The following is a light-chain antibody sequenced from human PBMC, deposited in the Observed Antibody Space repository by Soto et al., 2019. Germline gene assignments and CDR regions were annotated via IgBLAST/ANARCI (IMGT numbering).Light chain of an antibody. CDR3: QQSDSTPLT. V-gene: IGKV1-39*01. CDR2: TAS. J-gene: IGKJ5*01. CDR1: QSISNY. Sequence: DIQMTQSPSSLSASVGDRVTITCRASQSISNYLNWYQQKPGKAPNLLIYTASTLQSGVPSRFSGSGSGTDFTLTISSLQPEDFATYFCQQSDSTPLTFGQGTRLEIK.